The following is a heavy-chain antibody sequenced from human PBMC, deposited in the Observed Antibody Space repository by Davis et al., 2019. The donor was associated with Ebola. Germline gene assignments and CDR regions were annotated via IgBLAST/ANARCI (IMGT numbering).Heavy chain of an antibody. D-gene: IGHD2-15*01. CDR1: GYTFTSYG. J-gene: IGHJ6*02. Sequence: AASVKVSCKASGYTFTSYGISWVRQAPGQGLEWMGWISAYNGNTNYAQKLQGRVTMTTDTSTSTAYMELRSLRSEDTAVYYCARGGIYCSGGSCYSWGMDVWGQGTTVTVSS. V-gene: IGHV1-18*01. CDR2: ISAYNGNT. CDR3: ARGGIYCSGGSCYSWGMDV.